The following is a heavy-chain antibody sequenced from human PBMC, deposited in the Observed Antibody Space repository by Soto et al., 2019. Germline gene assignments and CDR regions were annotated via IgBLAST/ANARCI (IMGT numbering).Heavy chain of an antibody. Sequence: PGGSLRLSCAASGFTFSRYAMSWVRQAPGKGLEWVSGITGSGDTTNYADSVKGRFTISRDNSKNTLYLQLNTLRAEDTAIYYCAKAHLGYCSGDNYYFDSWGQGNLVTVSS. CDR3: AKAHLGYCSGDNYYFDS. V-gene: IGHV3-23*01. CDR2: ITGSGDTT. D-gene: IGHD2-15*01. J-gene: IGHJ4*02. CDR1: GFTFSRYA.